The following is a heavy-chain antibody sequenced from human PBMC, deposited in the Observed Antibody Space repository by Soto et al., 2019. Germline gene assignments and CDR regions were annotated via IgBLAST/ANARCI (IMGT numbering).Heavy chain of an antibody. Sequence: PGGSRRLSCAPSGCTVSNNYMNWVRQAPGKGLEWVSIIYSDGSTYYADYVKGRFTISRDNSKNTLYLQMDSLRAEDTAVYFCARGLKIRHDAFALWGRGTMVTLSS. CDR2: IYSDGST. CDR3: ARGLKIRHDAFAL. D-gene: IGHD3-22*01. CDR1: GCTVSNNY. J-gene: IGHJ3*01. V-gene: IGHV3-53*01.